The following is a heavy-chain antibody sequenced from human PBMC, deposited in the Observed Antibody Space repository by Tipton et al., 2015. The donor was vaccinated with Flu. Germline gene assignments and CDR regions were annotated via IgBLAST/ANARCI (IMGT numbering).Heavy chain of an antibody. CDR2: INHSGST. CDR1: GGSFSGYY. D-gene: IGHD2-2*01. V-gene: IGHV4-34*01. CDR3: ARDDRVVVVPAAMGFLYGMDV. J-gene: IGHJ6*02. Sequence: SLTCAVYGGSFSGYYWSWIRQPPGKGLEWIGEINHSGSTNYNPSLKSRVTISVDTSKNQFSLKLSSVTAADTAVYYCARDDRVVVVPAAMGFLYGMDVWGQGTTVTVSS.